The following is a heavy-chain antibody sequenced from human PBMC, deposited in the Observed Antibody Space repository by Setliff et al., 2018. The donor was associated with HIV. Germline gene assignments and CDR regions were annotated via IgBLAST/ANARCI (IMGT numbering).Heavy chain of an antibody. CDR2: INGGGNYI. Sequence: GESLKISCAASGFIFSNHGMHWVRQAPGKGLEWVSLINGGGNYIQYADSVKGRFIISRDNSKNMLYLQMNSLRAEDTALYYCTKREAGAKPFDYWGRGTLVTVSS. CDR3: TKREAGAKPFDY. V-gene: IGHV3-NL1*01. CDR1: GFIFSNHG. J-gene: IGHJ4*02. D-gene: IGHD1-26*01.